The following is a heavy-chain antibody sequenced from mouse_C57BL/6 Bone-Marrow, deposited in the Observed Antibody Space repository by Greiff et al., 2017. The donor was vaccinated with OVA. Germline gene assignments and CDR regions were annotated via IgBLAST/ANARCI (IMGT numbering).Heavy chain of an antibody. D-gene: IGHD2-4*01. CDR3: ARWELRRVRDYFDY. CDR1: GYTFTSYW. CDR2: IYPGSGST. J-gene: IGHJ2*01. V-gene: IGHV1-55*01. Sequence: QVQLQQPGAELVKPGASVKMSCKASGYTFTSYWITWVKQRPGQGLEWIGDIYPGSGSTNYNEKFKSKATLTVDTSSSTAYMQLSSLTSEDSAVYYCARWELRRVRDYFDYWGQGTTLTVSS.